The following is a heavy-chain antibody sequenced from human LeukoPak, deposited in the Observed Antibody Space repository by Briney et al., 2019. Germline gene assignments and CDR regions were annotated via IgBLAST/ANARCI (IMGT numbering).Heavy chain of an antibody. V-gene: IGHV1-18*01. CDR2: ISGYNGNT. CDR1: GYTFTNYG. D-gene: IGHD2-15*01. Sequence: ASVKVSCKASGYTFTNYGISWGRQAPGHGVEWMGWISGYNGNTNYAQKLQGRVTMTTDTSTSTAYMELRSLRTEDTAVYYCARDVGVVVVAASTPHYYGMDVWGQGTTVTVSS. CDR3: ARDVGVVVVAASTPHYYGMDV. J-gene: IGHJ6*02.